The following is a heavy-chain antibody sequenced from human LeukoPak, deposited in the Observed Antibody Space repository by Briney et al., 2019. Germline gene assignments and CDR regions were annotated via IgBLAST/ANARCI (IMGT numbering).Heavy chain of an antibody. Sequence: GGSLRLSCAASVFTFSSYAMRWVRQAPGKGLEGVSAISGSGGSTYYADSVKGGFTISRDNSKNTLYLQMNSLRAEDTAVYYCAKLQAGLLWFGELKNWFDPWGQGTLVTVSS. CDR2: ISGSGGST. V-gene: IGHV3-23*01. J-gene: IGHJ5*02. CDR1: VFTFSSYA. CDR3: AKLQAGLLWFGELKNWFDP. D-gene: IGHD3-10*01.